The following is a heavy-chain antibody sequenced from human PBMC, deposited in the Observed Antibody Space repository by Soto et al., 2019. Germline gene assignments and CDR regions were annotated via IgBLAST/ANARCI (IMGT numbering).Heavy chain of an antibody. Sequence: SLRLSCAASGFTFSSYAMHWVRQAPGKGLEWVAVISYDGSNKYYADSVKRRFTISRDNSKNTLYLQMNSLRAEDTAVYYCARGYSNYPLDYGMDVWGQGTTVTVYS. CDR2: ISYDGSNK. CDR1: GFTFSSYA. V-gene: IGHV3-30-3*01. CDR3: ARGYSNYPLDYGMDV. J-gene: IGHJ6*02. D-gene: IGHD4-4*01.